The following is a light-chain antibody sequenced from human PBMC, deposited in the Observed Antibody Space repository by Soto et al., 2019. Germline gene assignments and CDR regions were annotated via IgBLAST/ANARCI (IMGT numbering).Light chain of an antibody. CDR2: GAS. V-gene: IGKV3-15*01. Sequence: EIVMTQSPATLSVSPGERATLSCRASQSVSSNLAWYQQKPGQAPRLLIYGASTRATGIPARFSGSGSGTAFTLPLSSLQSEDFAVYYCQQYSNWYTFGQGTKLEIK. CDR1: QSVSSN. CDR3: QQYSNWYT. J-gene: IGKJ2*01.